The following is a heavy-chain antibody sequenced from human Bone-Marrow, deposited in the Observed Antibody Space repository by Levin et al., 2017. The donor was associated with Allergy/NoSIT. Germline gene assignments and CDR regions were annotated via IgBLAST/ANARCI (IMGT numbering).Heavy chain of an antibody. J-gene: IGHJ5*02. CDR1: GGTFNNYA. Sequence: ASVKVSCKAYGGTFNNYAVHWVRQAPGQGLEFMGRIIPISDTADYAQKFQGRVTFTADESTNTVYMQMRSLRYEDTAVYFCARDGQYYDFWSGDNWYDPWGQGTLVTVSS. D-gene: IGHD3-3*01. V-gene: IGHV1-69*13. CDR2: IIPISDTA. CDR3: ARDGQYYDFWSGDNWYDP.